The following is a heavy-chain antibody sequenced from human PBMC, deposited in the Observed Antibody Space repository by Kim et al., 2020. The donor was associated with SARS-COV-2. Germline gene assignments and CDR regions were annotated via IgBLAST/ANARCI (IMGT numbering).Heavy chain of an antibody. CDR3: RTLPDTVVGYYYYYGMDV. CDR2: ISSSGSTI. Sequence: GGSLRLSCAASGFTFSDYYMSWIRQAPGKGLEWVSYISSSGSTIYYADSVKGRFTISRDNAKNSLYLQMNSLRAEDTAVYYCRTLPDTVVGYYYYYGMDVWGQGTTVTVSS. V-gene: IGHV3-11*01. J-gene: IGHJ6*02. D-gene: IGHD2-15*01. CDR1: GFTFSDYY.